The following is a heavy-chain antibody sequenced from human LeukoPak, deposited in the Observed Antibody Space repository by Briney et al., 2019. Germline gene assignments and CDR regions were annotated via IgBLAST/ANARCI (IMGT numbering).Heavy chain of an antibody. J-gene: IGHJ4*02. Sequence: GGSLRLSCAASGFTFSSYAMSWVRQAPGKGLEWVSAISGSGGSTYYADSVKGRFTISSDNAKNTLYLQMNSLRAEDTAVYYCARIPPGYGDYVFGYWGQGTLVTVSS. CDR1: GFTFSSYA. D-gene: IGHD4-17*01. CDR2: ISGSGGST. CDR3: ARIPPGYGDYVFGY. V-gene: IGHV3-23*01.